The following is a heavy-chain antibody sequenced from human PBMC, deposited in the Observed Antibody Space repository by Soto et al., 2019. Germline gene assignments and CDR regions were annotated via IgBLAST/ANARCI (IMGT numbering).Heavy chain of an antibody. Sequence: SETLSLTCTVSGGSISSGGYYWSWIRQHPGKGLEWIGYIYYSGSTYYNPSLKSRVTISVDTSKNQFSLKLSSVTAADTAVYYCAGSSQLARPFDYWGQGTLVTVSS. CDR2: IYYSGST. J-gene: IGHJ4*02. CDR1: GGSISSGGYY. V-gene: IGHV4-31*03. D-gene: IGHD1-26*01. CDR3: AGSSQLARPFDY.